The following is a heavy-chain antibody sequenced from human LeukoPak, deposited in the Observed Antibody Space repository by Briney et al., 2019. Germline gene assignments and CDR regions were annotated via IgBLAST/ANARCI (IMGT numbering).Heavy chain of an antibody. Sequence: GGSLRLSCAASGFTFSTYWMHWVRQAPGKGLVWVSRINPDGTTTAYADSVKGRFTISRDNAKNTLYLQMNSLRAEDTALYYCASKVGNSGHGWFHPWGQGTLVIVSS. CDR1: GFTFSTYW. D-gene: IGHD1-26*01. J-gene: IGHJ5*02. CDR3: ASKVGNSGHGWFHP. CDR2: INPDGTTT. V-gene: IGHV3-74*01.